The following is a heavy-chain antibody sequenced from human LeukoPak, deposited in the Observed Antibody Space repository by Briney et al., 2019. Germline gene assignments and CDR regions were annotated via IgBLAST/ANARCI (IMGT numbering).Heavy chain of an antibody. CDR2: INPNSGGT. CDR1: GYTFTGYY. D-gene: IGHD1-7*01. CDR3: ARKGITGTHDAFDI. Sequence: ASVKVSCKASGYTFTGYYMHWVRQAPGQGLEWMGWINPNSGGTNYARKFQGRVTMTRDTSISTAYMELSRLRSDDTAVYYCARKGITGTHDAFDIWGQGTMVTVSS. V-gene: IGHV1-2*02. J-gene: IGHJ3*02.